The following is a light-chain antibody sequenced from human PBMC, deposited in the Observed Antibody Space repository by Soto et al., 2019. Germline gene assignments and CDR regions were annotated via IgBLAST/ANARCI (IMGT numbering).Light chain of an antibody. CDR2: KAF. Sequence: DIQMTQSPSTLSGSVGDRVTITCPASQTISSWLAWYQQKPGKAPKLLIYKAFTLKSGVPSRFSGSGSGTEFTLTISSLQPDDFATYYCQHYNSYSEAFGQGTKVELK. CDR3: QHYNSYSEA. J-gene: IGKJ1*01. CDR1: QTISSW. V-gene: IGKV1-5*03.